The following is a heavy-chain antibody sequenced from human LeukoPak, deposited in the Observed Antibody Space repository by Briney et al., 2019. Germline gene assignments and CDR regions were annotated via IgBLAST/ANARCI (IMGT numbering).Heavy chain of an antibody. V-gene: IGHV3-23*01. D-gene: IGHD3-22*01. CDR2: ISGSGDNT. CDR1: GFTFSSYA. Sequence: GGSLRLSCAASGFTFSSYAMSWVRQAPGKGLEWVSGISGSGDNTHYADSVKGRFTISRDNSKNTLYVQVNSLGTEDTVAYYCAKGSYYDSSGSFYFDYWGQGTLVTVSS. J-gene: IGHJ4*02. CDR3: AKGSYYDSSGSFYFDY.